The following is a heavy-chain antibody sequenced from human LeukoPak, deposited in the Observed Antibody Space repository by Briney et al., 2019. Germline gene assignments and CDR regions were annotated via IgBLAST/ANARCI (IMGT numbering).Heavy chain of an antibody. V-gene: IGHV3-21*01. J-gene: IGHJ4*02. Sequence: GGSLRLSCAASGFTFSSYSMNWVRQAPGKGLEWVSSISSSSSYIYYADSVKGRFTISRDNAKNSLYPQMNSLRAEDTAVYYCARVPEYYDFWSGSLYFDYWGQGTLVTVSS. CDR3: ARVPEYYDFWSGSLYFDY. CDR1: GFTFSSYS. D-gene: IGHD3-3*01. CDR2: ISSSSSYI.